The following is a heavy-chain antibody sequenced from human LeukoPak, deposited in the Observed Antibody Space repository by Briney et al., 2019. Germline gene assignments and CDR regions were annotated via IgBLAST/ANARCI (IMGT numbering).Heavy chain of an antibody. CDR3: ARSVEMATPIDY. CDR2: INPNSGGT. V-gene: IGHV1-2*02. J-gene: IGHJ4*02. CDR1: GYTFTGYY. D-gene: IGHD5-24*01. Sequence: ASVKVSCKASGYTFTGYYMHWVRQAPGQGLEWVGWINPNSGGTNYAQKFQGRVTMTRDTSISTAYMELSRLRSDDTAVYYCARSVEMATPIDYCGQGTLVTVSS.